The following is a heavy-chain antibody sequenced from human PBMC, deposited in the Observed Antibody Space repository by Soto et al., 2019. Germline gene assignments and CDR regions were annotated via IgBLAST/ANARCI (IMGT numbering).Heavy chain of an antibody. D-gene: IGHD3-10*01. CDR2: ISRSSSTI. V-gene: IGHV3-48*01. CDR3: ARDRAGGSPDY. J-gene: IGHJ4*02. Sequence: EVQLVESGGGLVQPGGSLRLSCVASGFTLSRYSMNWVRQAPGKGLEWVSYISRSSSTIYYADSVKGRFTISRDNAENLLYLQMNSMRGEVAAVYYCARDRAGGSPDYWGQGTRVTVSS. CDR1: GFTLSRYS.